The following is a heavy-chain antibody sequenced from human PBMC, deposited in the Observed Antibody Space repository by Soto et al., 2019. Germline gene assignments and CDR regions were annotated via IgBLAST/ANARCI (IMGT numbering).Heavy chain of an antibody. CDR2: INPSGGST. D-gene: IGHD5-18*01. J-gene: IGHJ4*02. Sequence: SVKVSCKASGYTFTSYYMHWVRQAPGRGLEWMGIINPSGGSTSYAQKFQGRVTMTRGTSTSTVYMELSSLRSEDMAVYYCATPGGYSYGPFDYWGQGTLVTVSS. CDR1: GYTFTSYY. V-gene: IGHV1-46*01. CDR3: ATPGGYSYGPFDY.